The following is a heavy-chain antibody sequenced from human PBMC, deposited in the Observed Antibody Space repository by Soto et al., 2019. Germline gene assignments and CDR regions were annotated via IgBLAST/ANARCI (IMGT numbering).Heavy chain of an antibody. D-gene: IGHD6-25*01. CDR2: INSDGSST. CDR3: ARPPGYNDGGDY. Sequence: PGGSLRLSSAASGFTFSSYWMHWVRQAPGKGLVWVSRINSDGSSTSYADSVKGRFTISRDNAKNTLYLQMNSLRAEDTAVYYCARPPGYNDGGDYWGQGTLVTVSS. CDR1: GFTFSSYW. J-gene: IGHJ4*02. V-gene: IGHV3-74*01.